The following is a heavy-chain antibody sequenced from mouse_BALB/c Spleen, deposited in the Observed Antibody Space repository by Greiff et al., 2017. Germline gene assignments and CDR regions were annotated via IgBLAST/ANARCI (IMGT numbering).Heavy chain of an antibody. Sequence: EVQLVESGAELVKPGASVKLSCTASGFNIKDTYMHWVKQRPEQGLEWIGRIDPANGNTKYDPKFQGKATITADTSSNTAYLQLSSLTSEDTAVYYCARSPAWFAYWGQGTLVTVSA. CDR3: ARSPAWFAY. J-gene: IGHJ3*01. CDR2: IDPANGNT. V-gene: IGHV14-3*02. CDR1: GFNIKDTY.